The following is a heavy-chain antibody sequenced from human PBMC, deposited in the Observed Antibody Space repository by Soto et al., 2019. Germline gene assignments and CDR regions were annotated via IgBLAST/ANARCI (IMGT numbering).Heavy chain of an antibody. V-gene: IGHV3-23*01. J-gene: IGHJ5*02. CDR1: GFTFSSYA. CDR2: ISGSGGST. CDR3: AKSFDDNPSTPWFDP. D-gene: IGHD1-1*01. Sequence: GGSLRLSCAASGFTFSSYAMSWVRQAPGKGLEWVSAISGSGGSTYYADSVKGRFTISRDNSKNTLYLQMNSLRAEDTAVYYWAKSFDDNPSTPWFDPWGQGTLVTVS.